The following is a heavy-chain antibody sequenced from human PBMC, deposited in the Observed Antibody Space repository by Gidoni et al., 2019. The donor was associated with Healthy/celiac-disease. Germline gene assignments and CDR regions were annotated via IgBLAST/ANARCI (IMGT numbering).Heavy chain of an antibody. CDR3: AKDDGVYRYFDL. Sequence: EVQLVESGGGLVQPGRSLRLSCAASGFTFDDYAMHWVRQAPGKGLEWVSGISWNSGSIGYADSVKGRFTISRDNAKNSLYLQMNSLRAEDTALYYCAKDDGVYRYFDLWGRGTLVTVSS. CDR2: ISWNSGSI. V-gene: IGHV3-9*01. J-gene: IGHJ2*01. D-gene: IGHD4-17*01. CDR1: GFTFDDYA.